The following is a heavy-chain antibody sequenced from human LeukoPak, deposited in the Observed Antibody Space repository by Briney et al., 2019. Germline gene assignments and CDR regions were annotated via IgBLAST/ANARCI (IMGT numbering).Heavy chain of an antibody. CDR2: IKPDGSEK. Sequence: GGSLRLSCEVSGFTFSDHYMSWVRQAPGKGLEWVANIKPDGSEKYCVDSVKGRFTISRDNAKKSLYLQMNSLRAEDTAVYYCARDNSGSDPEHWARWGQGTLVIVSS. J-gene: IGHJ4*02. CDR1: GFTFSDHY. V-gene: IGHV3-7*05. D-gene: IGHD5-12*01. CDR3: ARDNSGSDPEHWAR.